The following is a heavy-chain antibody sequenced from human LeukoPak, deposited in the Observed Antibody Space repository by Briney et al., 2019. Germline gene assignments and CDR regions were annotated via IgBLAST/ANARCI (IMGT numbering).Heavy chain of an antibody. D-gene: IGHD5-18*01. J-gene: IGHJ4*02. CDR3: ARSHKAMAGEGLFDY. CDR2: IYYSENT. Sequence: PSETLSLTCTVSGGSISSYYWSWIRQPPPKGLEWIGYIYYSENTNYNPSLKSRVTISVDTSKNQFSLKLSSVTAADTAVYYCARSHKAMAGEGLFDYWGQGTLVTVSS. CDR1: GGSISSYY. V-gene: IGHV4-59*01.